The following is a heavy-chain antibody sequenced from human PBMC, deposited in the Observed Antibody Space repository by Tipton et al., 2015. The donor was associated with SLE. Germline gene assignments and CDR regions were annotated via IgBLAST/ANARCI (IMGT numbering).Heavy chain of an antibody. V-gene: IGHV3-49*04. CDR2: IRSKAYGGTT. D-gene: IGHD6-13*01. J-gene: IGHJ4*02. CDR1: GFTFSSYS. Sequence: QLVQSGGGLVKPGGSLRLSCAASGFTFSSYSMNWVRQAPGKGLEWVGFIRSKAYGGTTEYAASVKGRFTISRDDSKSIAYLQMNSLKTEDTAVYFCTRAQGIATLPDYWGQGTLVTVSS. CDR3: TRAQGIATLPDY.